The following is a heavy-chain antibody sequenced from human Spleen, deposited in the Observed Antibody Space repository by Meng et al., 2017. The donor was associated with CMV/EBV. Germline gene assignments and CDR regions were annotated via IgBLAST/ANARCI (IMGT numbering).Heavy chain of an antibody. Sequence: SVKVSCKASGGTFSSYASSWVRQAPGQGLEWMGGLIPILGIANYAQKFQGRVTITADKSTSTAYMELSSLRSEDPAVYYCASQSRGIVGATTGTVTGYYCDYWGQGTLVTVSS. CDR3: ASQSRGIVGATTGTVTGYYCDY. CDR1: GGTFSSYA. V-gene: IGHV1-69*10. D-gene: IGHD1-26*01. CDR2: LIPILGIA. J-gene: IGHJ4*02.